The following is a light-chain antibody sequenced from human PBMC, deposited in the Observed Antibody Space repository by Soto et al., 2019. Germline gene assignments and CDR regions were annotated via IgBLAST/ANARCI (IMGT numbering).Light chain of an antibody. CDR1: QSVSSSY. V-gene: IGKV3D-7*01. CDR2: GAS. CDR3: QQDYNLPPIT. Sequence: PGERVTLSCRASQSVSSSYLTWYQQKPGQAPRLLIYGASTRATGIPARFSGSGSGTDFTLTISSLQPEDFAVYYCQQDYNLPPITFVQGTRLEIK. J-gene: IGKJ5*01.